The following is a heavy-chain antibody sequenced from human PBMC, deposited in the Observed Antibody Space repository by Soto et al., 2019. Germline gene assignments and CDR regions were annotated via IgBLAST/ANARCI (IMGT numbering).Heavy chain of an antibody. Sequence: ASVKVSCKASGGTFSSYAISWVRQAPGQGLEWMGGIIPIFGTANYAQKFQGRVTITADESTSTAYMELSSLRSEDTAVYYCPRAHTIFGVVIIGWGAFDIWGQGTMVTVSS. CDR3: PRAHTIFGVVIIGWGAFDI. V-gene: IGHV1-69*13. J-gene: IGHJ3*02. CDR1: GGTFSSYA. D-gene: IGHD3-3*01. CDR2: IIPIFGTA.